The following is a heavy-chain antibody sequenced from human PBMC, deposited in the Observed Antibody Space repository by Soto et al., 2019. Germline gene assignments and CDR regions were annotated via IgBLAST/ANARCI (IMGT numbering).Heavy chain of an antibody. V-gene: IGHV3-21*06. CDR1: GFTFTRYS. CDR3: ARESEELTSNFEY. J-gene: IGHJ4*02. CDR2: ISSTTNYI. D-gene: IGHD1-26*01. Sequence: EVQLVESGGGLVKPGGSLRLSCAASGFTFTRYSMNWVRQNPGKGLEWVSSISSTTNYIYYGDSMKGRFTIPRDNAKNALYLEMNRLRAEGTAVYYCARESEELTSNFEYWGQGTRVTVSS.